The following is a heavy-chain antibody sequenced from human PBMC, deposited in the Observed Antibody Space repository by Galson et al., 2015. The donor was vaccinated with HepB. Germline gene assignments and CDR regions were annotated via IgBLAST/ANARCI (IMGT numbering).Heavy chain of an antibody. CDR2: ISYDDTVI. CDR1: GFTFSIYE. Sequence: SLRLSCAASGFTFSIYEMNWVRQAPGKGLEWVSYISYDDTVIYYADSVKGRFTISRDNAKNSLYLRMNSLRAEDTAVYYCGRDIRYGYNVDYWGQGTLVTVSS. J-gene: IGHJ4*02. D-gene: IGHD5-24*01. CDR3: GRDIRYGYNVDY. V-gene: IGHV3-48*03.